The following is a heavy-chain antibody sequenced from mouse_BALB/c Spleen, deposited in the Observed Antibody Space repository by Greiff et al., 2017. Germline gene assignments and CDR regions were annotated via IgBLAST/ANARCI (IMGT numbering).Heavy chain of an antibody. D-gene: IGHD2-3*01. Sequence: EVQVVESGAELVKPGASVKLSCTASGFNIKDTYMHWVKQRPEQGLEWIGRIDPANGNTKYDPKFQGKATITADTSSNTAYLQLSSLTSEDTAVYYCARGYYYPYWYFDVWGAGTTVTVSS. J-gene: IGHJ1*01. CDR2: IDPANGNT. CDR1: GFNIKDTY. CDR3: ARGYYYPYWYFDV. V-gene: IGHV14-3*02.